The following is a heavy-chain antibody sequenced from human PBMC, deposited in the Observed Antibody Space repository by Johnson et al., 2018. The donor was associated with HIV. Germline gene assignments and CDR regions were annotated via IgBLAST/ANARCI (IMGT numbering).Heavy chain of an antibody. CDR2: FYSGGNT. J-gene: IGHJ3*02. CDR3: ARDPSRSPGAFDI. V-gene: IGHV3-53*01. CDR1: GFIVSSNY. Sequence: MQLVESGGGLVQPGGSLRLSCAASGFIVSSNYMSWVRQAPGKGLEWVSGFYSGGNTYYADSVKGRFTISRDNSKNTLFLQMNSLRADDTAVYYCARDPSRSPGAFDIWGQGTMVTVSS.